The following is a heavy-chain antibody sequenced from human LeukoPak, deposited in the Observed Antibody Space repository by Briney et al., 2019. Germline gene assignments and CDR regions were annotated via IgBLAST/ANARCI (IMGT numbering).Heavy chain of an antibody. CDR2: VSYDGGSK. CDR3: ARHAHDYSDYYYFEY. D-gene: IGHD4-11*01. J-gene: IGHJ4*02. V-gene: IGHV3-30-3*01. CDR1: GFAFSSYA. Sequence: GGSLRLSCAASGFAFSSYAVHWVRQGPGKGLEWVALVSYDGGSKYYADSVKGRITISRDNSKNTLHLQMNSLRTEDTAVYYCARHAHDYSDYYYFEYWGKETLVTVPS.